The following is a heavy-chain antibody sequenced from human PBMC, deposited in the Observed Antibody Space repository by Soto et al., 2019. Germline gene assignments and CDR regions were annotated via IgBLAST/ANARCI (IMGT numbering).Heavy chain of an antibody. CDR3: ARLVRAVAGSFDY. D-gene: IGHD6-19*01. J-gene: IGHJ4*02. CDR2: IYYSGST. Sequence: QLQLQESGPGLVKPSETLSLTCTVSGGSISSSSYYWGWIRQPPGKGVEWIGSIYYSGSTYCNPSLKRRVTISVDTSKNQFSLKLSSVTAADTAVYYCARLVRAVAGSFDYWGQGTLVTVSS. CDR1: GGSISSSSYY. V-gene: IGHV4-39*01.